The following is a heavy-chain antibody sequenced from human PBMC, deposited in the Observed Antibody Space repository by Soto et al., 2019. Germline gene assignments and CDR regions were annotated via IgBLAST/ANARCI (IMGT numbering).Heavy chain of an antibody. D-gene: IGHD6-13*01. CDR1: GFTFSSYW. CDR3: ARERGKAAAVHFDY. Sequence: EVQLVESGGGLVQPGESLRLSCAASGFTFSSYWMHWVRQAPGKGLVWVSRINSDGSSTSYADSVKGRFTISRDNAKNTRYLQMNSLRAEDTAVYYCARERGKAAAVHFDYWGQGTLVTVSS. CDR2: INSDGSST. J-gene: IGHJ4*02. V-gene: IGHV3-74*01.